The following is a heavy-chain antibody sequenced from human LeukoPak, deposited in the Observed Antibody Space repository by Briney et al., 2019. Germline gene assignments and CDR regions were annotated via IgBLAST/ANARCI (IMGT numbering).Heavy chain of an antibody. V-gene: IGHV4-59*01. J-gene: IGHJ5*02. CDR3: ARDLEYCSGDSCYNNWFDP. CDR1: GGSMSNYY. D-gene: IGHD2-15*01. Sequence: SETLSLTCSVSGGSMSNYYWNWIRQPPGKGLEWIGHIYYSGSTNYNPSLQSRVTISLDTSKNQFSLKLSSVTAADTAVYYCARDLEYCSGDSCYNNWFDPRGQGILVTVSP. CDR2: IYYSGST.